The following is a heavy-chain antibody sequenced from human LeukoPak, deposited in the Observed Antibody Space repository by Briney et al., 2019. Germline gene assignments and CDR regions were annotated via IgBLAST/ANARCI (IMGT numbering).Heavy chain of an antibody. D-gene: IGHD2-2*01. V-gene: IGHV3-7*01. J-gene: IGHJ6*02. Sequence: GGSLRLSCAASGFTFSSYWMSWVRQAPGKGLEWVANIKQDGSEKYYVDSVKGRFTISRDNAKNSLYLQMNSLRAEDTAVYYCAKDGCYCSSTRCCVNYYYGMDVWGQGTTVTVSS. CDR3: AKDGCYCSSTRCCVNYYYGMDV. CDR1: GFTFSSYW. CDR2: IKQDGSEK.